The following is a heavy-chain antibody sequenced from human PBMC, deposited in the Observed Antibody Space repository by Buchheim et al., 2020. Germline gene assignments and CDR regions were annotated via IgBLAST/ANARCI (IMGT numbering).Heavy chain of an antibody. D-gene: IGHD3-10*01. CDR2: IWFDGSRK. CDR1: GFTFSGYA. J-gene: IGHJ6*02. V-gene: IGHV3-33*01. CDR3: ARDLLVWFRDGGSMDV. Sequence: QGQLVESGGGVVQPGGSLRLSCEASGFTFSGYAMHWARQTPGKGLEWVAVIWFDGSRKEYADSVKGGFDISRDDSKSTLHPQMNNLRAEDTAVYYCARDLLVWFRDGGSMDVWGQGTT.